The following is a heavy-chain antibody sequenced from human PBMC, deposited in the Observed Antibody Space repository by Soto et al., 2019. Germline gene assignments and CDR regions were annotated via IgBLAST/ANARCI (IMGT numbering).Heavy chain of an antibody. V-gene: IGHV4-31*03. J-gene: IGHJ4*02. CDR1: GGSISSGGYY. CDR2: IYYSGST. Sequence: ASETLSLTCTVSGGSISSGGYYWSWIRQHPGKGLEWIGYIYYSGSTYYNPSLKSRVTISVDTSKNQFSLKLSSVTAADTAVYYCARLGAGTAYCSSTSCYGAYYFDYWGQGTLVTVSS. D-gene: IGHD2-2*01. CDR3: ARLGAGTAYCSSTSCYGAYYFDY.